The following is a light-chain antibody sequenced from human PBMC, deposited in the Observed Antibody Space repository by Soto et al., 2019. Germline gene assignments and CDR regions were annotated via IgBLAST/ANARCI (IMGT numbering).Light chain of an antibody. J-gene: IGKJ1*01. Sequence: EIVLTQSPGTLSLSPGERNTLSCRASPSISSSYLAWYQQKPGQAPRLLVYGASSRATGIPDRFSGSGSGTDFTLTISRLEPEDFALYYCQQYSSTFWTLGQGTKVDIK. CDR2: GAS. CDR1: PSISSSY. CDR3: QQYSSTFWT. V-gene: IGKV3-20*01.